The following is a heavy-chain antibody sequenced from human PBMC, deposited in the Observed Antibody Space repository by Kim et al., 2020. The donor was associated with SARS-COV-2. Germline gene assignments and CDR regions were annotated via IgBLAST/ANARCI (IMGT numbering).Heavy chain of an antibody. CDR3: ARGGYYFDY. J-gene: IGHJ4*02. V-gene: IGHV3-33*01. D-gene: IGHD3-16*01. CDR2: NK. Sequence: NKYYADSVKGRFTISRDNSKNTLYLQMNSLRAEDTAVYYCARGGYYFDYWGQGTLVTVSS.